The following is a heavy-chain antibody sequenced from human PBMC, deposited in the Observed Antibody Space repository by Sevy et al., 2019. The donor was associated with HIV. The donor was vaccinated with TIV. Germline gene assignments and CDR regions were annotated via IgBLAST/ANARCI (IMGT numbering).Heavy chain of an antibody. CDR3: AKGFCSGATCPRDYYYYGMDV. J-gene: IGHJ6*02. CDR1: EFTFSSYA. D-gene: IGHD2-15*01. CDR2: ISGSGRFT. Sequence: GGFLRLSCSASEFTFSSYAMSWVRQAPGKGLEWVSSISGSGRFTYYADFVEVRFIISRDNSKNTLSVQTNSLRAEDTAVYYCAKGFCSGATCPRDYYYYGMDVWGQGTTVTVSS. V-gene: IGHV3-23*01.